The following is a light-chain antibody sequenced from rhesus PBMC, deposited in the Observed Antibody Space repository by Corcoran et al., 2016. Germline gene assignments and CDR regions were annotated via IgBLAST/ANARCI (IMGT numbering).Light chain of an antibody. Sequence: DIQMTQSPSSLSASVGDTVTITCRASQIISNWLAWYQQKSGKDPKLLIYRADSLQNGVPSRFSGSGTGTDCTLTISSLKSEDFATYYCQQYTSRPLTFGGGTKVEI. CDR1: QIISNW. CDR2: RAD. CDR3: QQYTSRPLT. V-gene: IGKV1-22*01. J-gene: IGKJ4*01.